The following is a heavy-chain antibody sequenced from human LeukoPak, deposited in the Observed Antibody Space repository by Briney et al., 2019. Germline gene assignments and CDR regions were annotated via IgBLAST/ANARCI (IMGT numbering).Heavy chain of an antibody. CDR2: TYESGST. CDR3: AKGARTLDS. CDR1: GGSISSYY. V-gene: IGHV4-59*01. J-gene: IGHJ4*02. Sequence: SETLSLTCTVSGGSISSYYWSWIRQSPGKGLEWIGNTYESGSTKYNPSFKSRVTIAVDTSKNQLSLNLRSMTAADTAVYYCAKGARTLDSWGQGILVTVSS.